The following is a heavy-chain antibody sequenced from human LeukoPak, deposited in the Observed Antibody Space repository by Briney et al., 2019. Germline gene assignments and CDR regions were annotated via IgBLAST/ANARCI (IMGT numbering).Heavy chain of an antibody. J-gene: IGHJ4*02. CDR3: ARSDNWNDGDLFDY. Sequence: GGSLRLSCVASGFTFSSYWMSWVRQAPGKGLEWVANINQDGSEKYDVDSVKGRFTISRDNAKNSLYLQMNSLRAEDTAVYYCARSDNWNDGDLFDYWGQGTLVTVSS. CDR2: INQDGSEK. V-gene: IGHV3-7*01. CDR1: GFTFSSYW. D-gene: IGHD1-20*01.